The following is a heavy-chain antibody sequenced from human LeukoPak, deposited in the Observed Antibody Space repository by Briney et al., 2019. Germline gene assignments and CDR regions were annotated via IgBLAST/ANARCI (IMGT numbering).Heavy chain of an antibody. J-gene: IGHJ3*02. CDR2: IDSRGSTI. CDR1: AFTFSSYE. CDR3: ARERMATIFLNAFDI. D-gene: IGHD5-24*01. V-gene: IGHV3-48*03. Sequence: GGSLRLSCAASAFTFSSYEMNWVRQAPGKGLEWVSYIDSRGSTIYYADSVKGRFTISSDNAKNSLYLQMNSLRAEDTAVYYCARERMATIFLNAFDIWGQGTMVTVSS.